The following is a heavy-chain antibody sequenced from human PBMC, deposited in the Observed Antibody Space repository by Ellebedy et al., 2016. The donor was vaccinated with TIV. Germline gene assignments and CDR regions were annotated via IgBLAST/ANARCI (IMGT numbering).Heavy chain of an antibody. V-gene: IGHV3-53*01. J-gene: IGHJ4*02. D-gene: IGHD1-26*01. CDR2: IYVDGRT. Sequence: PGGSLRLSCATSGVTVSSGFMNWVRQAPGKGPEWVSIIYVDGRTFYADSVKGRFTISRDNSKNTLYLQMDSLRAEDTAVYSCAKDIRDGIVGWGQGTLVTVSS. CDR3: AKDIRDGIVG. CDR1: GVTVSSGF.